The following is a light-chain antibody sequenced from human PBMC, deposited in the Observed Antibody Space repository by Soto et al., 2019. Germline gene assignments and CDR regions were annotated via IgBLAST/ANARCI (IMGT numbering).Light chain of an antibody. CDR2: EYK. Sequence: NFMLTQPHSVSESPGKTVIISCTRTSGSIASNYVQWYQQRPGSSPTTVIYEYKQRPSGVPDRFSGSIDSSSNSASLTISGLKTEDEADYYCQSYENSIVIFGGGTKLTVL. CDR3: QSYENSIVI. J-gene: IGLJ2*01. V-gene: IGLV6-57*01. CDR1: SGSIASNY.